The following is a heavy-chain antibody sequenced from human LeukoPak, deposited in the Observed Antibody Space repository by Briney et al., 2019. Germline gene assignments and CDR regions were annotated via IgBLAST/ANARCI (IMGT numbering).Heavy chain of an antibody. J-gene: IGHJ4*02. CDR2: ISYDGSNK. CDR3: AKDALGGYDSSGYFDY. Sequence: SGGSLRLSCAASGFTFSSYGMHWVRQAPGKGLEWVAVISYDGSNKYYADSVKGRFTISRDNSKNTLYLQMNSLRAEDTAVYYCAKDALGGYDSSGYFDYWGQGTLVTVSS. D-gene: IGHD3-22*01. CDR1: GFTFSSYG. V-gene: IGHV3-30*18.